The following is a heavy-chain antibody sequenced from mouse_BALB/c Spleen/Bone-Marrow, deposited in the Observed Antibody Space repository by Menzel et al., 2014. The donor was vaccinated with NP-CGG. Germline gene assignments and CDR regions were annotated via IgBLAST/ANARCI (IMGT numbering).Heavy chain of an antibody. CDR2: IYPGDGDT. CDR1: GYAFSGYW. D-gene: IGHD2-3*01. J-gene: IGHJ2*01. CDR3: GRGRGWYFDY. Sequence: QVQLQQSGAELVRPGSSVKISCKSSGYAFSGYWMNWVKQRPGQGLEWIGQIYPGDGDTNYNGKFKGKATLTADKSSSTAYMQLSSLTSEDSAVHFCGRGRGWYFDYRGQGTTLTVSS. V-gene: IGHV1-80*01.